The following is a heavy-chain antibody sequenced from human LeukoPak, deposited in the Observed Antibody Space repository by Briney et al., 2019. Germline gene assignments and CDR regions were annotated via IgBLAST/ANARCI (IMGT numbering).Heavy chain of an antibody. CDR1: GYSFTSYW. V-gene: IGHV5-51*01. CDR3: ARHSSTDDGYYYYEMDV. J-gene: IGHJ6*02. D-gene: IGHD2-15*01. Sequence: GESLKISCKGSGYSFTSYWIGWVRQMPGKGLEWMGIIYPSDSDTRYSPSFEGQVTISADKSINTAYLQWSSLKASDTAMYYCARHSSTDDGYYYYEMDVWGQGTTVTVSS. CDR2: IYPSDSDT.